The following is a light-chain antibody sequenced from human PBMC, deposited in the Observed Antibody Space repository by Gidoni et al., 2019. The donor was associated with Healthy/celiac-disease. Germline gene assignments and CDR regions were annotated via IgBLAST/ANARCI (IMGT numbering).Light chain of an antibody. J-gene: IGKJ5*01. CDR3: QQRSNWPLIT. Sequence: EIVLTQSPATLSLSPGERATLSCRASQSVSSYLAWYQQKPGQAPRLLIYDASTSATGIPARFSGGGSGTDFTLTISSLEPEDFAVYYCQQRSNWPLITFGQXTRLEIK. CDR1: QSVSSY. CDR2: DAS. V-gene: IGKV3-11*01.